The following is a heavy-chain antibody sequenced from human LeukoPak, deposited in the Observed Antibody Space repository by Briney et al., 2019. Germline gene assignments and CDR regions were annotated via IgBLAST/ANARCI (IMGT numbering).Heavy chain of an antibody. J-gene: IGHJ4*02. Sequence: PGGSLRLSCAASGFTFSSYGMHWVRQAPGKGLEWVAVISYDGSNKYYADSVKGRFTISRDNSKNTLYLQMNSLRAEDTAVYYCAKPYSYGSYYFDYWGQGTLVTVSS. CDR3: AKPYSYGSYYFDY. CDR1: GFTFSSYG. CDR2: ISYDGSNK. V-gene: IGHV3-30*18. D-gene: IGHD5-18*01.